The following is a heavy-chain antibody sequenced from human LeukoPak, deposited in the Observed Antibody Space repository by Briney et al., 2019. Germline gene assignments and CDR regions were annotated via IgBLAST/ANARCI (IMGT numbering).Heavy chain of an antibody. Sequence: PSETLSLTCAVCGGSFSGYYWSWIRQPPGKGLEWIGEINHSGSTNYNPSLKSRVTISVDTSKNQFSLKLSSVTAADTAVYYCARGRGTDAFDIWGQGTMVTVSS. J-gene: IGHJ3*02. V-gene: IGHV4-34*01. CDR2: INHSGST. CDR3: ARGRGTDAFDI. D-gene: IGHD1-1*01. CDR1: GGSFSGYY.